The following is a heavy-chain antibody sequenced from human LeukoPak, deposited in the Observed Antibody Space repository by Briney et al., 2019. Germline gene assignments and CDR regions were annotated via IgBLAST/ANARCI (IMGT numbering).Heavy chain of an antibody. CDR2: IKEDGSEK. J-gene: IGHJ4*02. Sequence: GGSLRLSCAASGFTFSSYGMHWVRQAPGKGLEWVANIKEDGSEKYYVDSVKGRFTISRDNAKNSLYLQMNSLRAEDTAVYYCARLATWVRNFDYWGQGTLVTVSS. CDR1: GFTFSSYG. V-gene: IGHV3-7*01. CDR3: ARLATWVRNFDY. D-gene: IGHD3-10*01.